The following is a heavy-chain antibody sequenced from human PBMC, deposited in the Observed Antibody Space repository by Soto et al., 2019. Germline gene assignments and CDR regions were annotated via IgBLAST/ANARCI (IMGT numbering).Heavy chain of an antibody. Sequence: QMQLVQSGPEVKKPGTSVKVSCKASGFTFSSSVVQWVRQARGQRLEWIGWIVVGSGNTNYAQKFQERVTITRDMSTSTAYMELSSLRSEDTAMYFCAADPVVNSRFDYWGQGTLVTVSS. D-gene: IGHD2-15*01. J-gene: IGHJ4*02. CDR1: GFTFSSSV. V-gene: IGHV1-58*01. CDR3: AADPVVNSRFDY. CDR2: IVVGSGNT.